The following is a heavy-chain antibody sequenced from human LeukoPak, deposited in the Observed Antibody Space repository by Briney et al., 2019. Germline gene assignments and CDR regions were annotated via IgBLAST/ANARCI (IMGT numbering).Heavy chain of an antibody. CDR1: GFTFSSFT. Sequence: GGSLRLSCAASGFTFSSFTMNWVRQAPGKGLEWVSYISSSSSTIYYADSVKGRFTISRDNAKNSLYLQMDSLRAEDTAVYYCARERQWLGKPFDYWGQGTLVTVSS. J-gene: IGHJ4*02. CDR3: ARERQWLGKPFDY. V-gene: IGHV3-48*04. D-gene: IGHD6-19*01. CDR2: ISSSSSTI.